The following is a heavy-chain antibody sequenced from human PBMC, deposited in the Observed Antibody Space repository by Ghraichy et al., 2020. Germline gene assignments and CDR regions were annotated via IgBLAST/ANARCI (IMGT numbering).Heavy chain of an antibody. J-gene: IGHJ4*02. CDR1: GGSISTTGYY. D-gene: IGHD1-14*01. Sequence: SETLSLTCTVSGGSISTTGYYWGWIRRPPGKGLEWIGSTSSGGNTYYNPSLKSRVAISVDTSENQFSLKLNSVTAADMAVYFCARGFITGTARAFFDYWGRGAPVTVSS. CDR3: ARGFITGTARAFFDY. V-gene: IGHV4-39*01. CDR2: TSSGGNT.